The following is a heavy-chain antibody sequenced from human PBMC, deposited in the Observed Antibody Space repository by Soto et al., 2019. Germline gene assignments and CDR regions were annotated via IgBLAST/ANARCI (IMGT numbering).Heavy chain of an antibody. CDR1: GFTVSSNY. V-gene: IGHV3-66*01. CDR3: ARDGSYPYFDL. CDR2: IYSGGIT. J-gene: IGHJ2*01. D-gene: IGHD2-2*02. Sequence: EVQLVESGGGLVQPGGSLRLSCAASGFTVSSNYMSWVRQAPGKGLEWVSVIYSGGITYYADSVKGRFTISRDNSKNTLYLQMHSLRAEDTAVYYCARDGSYPYFDLWGRGTLVTVSS.